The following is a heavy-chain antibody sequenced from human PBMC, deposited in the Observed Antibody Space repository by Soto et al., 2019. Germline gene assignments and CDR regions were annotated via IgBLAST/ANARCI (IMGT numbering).Heavy chain of an antibody. Sequence: PGGSLRLSCAASGFTFSDYYMSWIRQAPGKGLEWVSYISSSSSYTNYADSVKGRFTISRDNAKNSLYLQMNSLRAEDTAVYYCARVASSGYYYYYYYYGMDVWGQGTTVTVSS. CDR2: ISSSSSYT. J-gene: IGHJ6*02. D-gene: IGHD3-22*01. CDR1: GFTFSDYY. V-gene: IGHV3-11*06. CDR3: ARVASSGYYYYYYYYGMDV.